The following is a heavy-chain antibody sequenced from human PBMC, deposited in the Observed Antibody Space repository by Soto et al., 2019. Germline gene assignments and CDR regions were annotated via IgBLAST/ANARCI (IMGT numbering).Heavy chain of an antibody. D-gene: IGHD3-3*01. CDR1: GGSISSSSYY. Sequence: QLQLQESGPGLVKPSETLSLTCTVSGGSISSSSYYWGWIRQPPGKGLEWIGSIYYSGSTYYNPSLKSRGTISVDTSKNQFSLKLSSVTVADTTVYYCARLPAAKGYYDYWSGYYKAYYYYLDVWGKGTTVTVSS. CDR3: ARLPAAKGYYDYWSGYYKAYYYYLDV. CDR2: IYYSGST. V-gene: IGHV4-39*01. J-gene: IGHJ6*03.